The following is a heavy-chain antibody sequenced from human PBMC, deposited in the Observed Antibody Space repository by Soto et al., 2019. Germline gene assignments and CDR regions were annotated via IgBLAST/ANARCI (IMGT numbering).Heavy chain of an antibody. D-gene: IGHD3-16*02. Sequence: SETLSLTCTVSGGSISSSSSSWGWIRQPPGKGLEWLGIISYSGSTYYSPSLKSRLTISVDAPKNLFSLKLSSVTAADTAVYYCARYVEDYVWGSYRSLDYWGQGTLVTVSS. CDR2: ISYSGST. V-gene: IGHV4-39*01. CDR1: GGSISSSSSS. CDR3: ARYVEDYVWGSYRSLDY. J-gene: IGHJ4*02.